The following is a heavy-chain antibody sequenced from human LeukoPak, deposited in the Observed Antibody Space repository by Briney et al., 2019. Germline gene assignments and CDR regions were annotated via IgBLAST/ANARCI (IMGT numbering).Heavy chain of an antibody. D-gene: IGHD3-10*02. CDR2: IGSDNKP. CDR3: ARDLHYYVAVDV. J-gene: IGHJ6*02. CDR1: GLTFSSYA. Sequence: GGSLRLSCAASGLTFSSYAMSWVRQAPGQGLEWVSSIGSDNKPHYSESVKGRFAISRDNSKSMLFLQLNSLRAEDTALYYCARDLHYYVAVDVWGQGTTVTVSS. V-gene: IGHV3-23*01.